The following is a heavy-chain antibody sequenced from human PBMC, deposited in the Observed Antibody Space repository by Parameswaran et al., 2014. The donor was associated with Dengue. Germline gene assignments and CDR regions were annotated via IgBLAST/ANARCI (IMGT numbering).Heavy chain of an antibody. V-gene: IGHV2-70*11. CDR1: GFSLSTSGMC. CDR3: ARHLQPEEAAALDY. D-gene: IGHD6-13*01. CDR2: IDWDDDK. J-gene: IGHJ4*02. Sequence: LPGSGPTLVKPTQTLTLTCTFSGFSLSTSGMCVSWIRQPPGKALEWLARIDWDDDKYYSTSLMTRLTISKDTSKNQVVLTMTNMDPVDTATYYCARHLQPEEAAALDYWGPGNPGHRLL.